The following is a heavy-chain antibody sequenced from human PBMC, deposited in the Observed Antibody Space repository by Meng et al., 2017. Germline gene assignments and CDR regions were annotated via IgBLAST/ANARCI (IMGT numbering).Heavy chain of an antibody. Sequence: LVGAGGGVVRPGGSLRLSCAAFGFTFEDYGMSWVRQAPGKGLEWVSGINWNGGSTGYADSVKGRFTISRDNAKNSLYLQMNSLRAEDTALYYCARNSGSYPYWYFDLWGRGTLVTGSS. D-gene: IGHD1-26*01. CDR1: GFTFEDYG. CDR3: ARNSGSYPYWYFDL. V-gene: IGHV3-20*04. J-gene: IGHJ2*01. CDR2: INWNGGST.